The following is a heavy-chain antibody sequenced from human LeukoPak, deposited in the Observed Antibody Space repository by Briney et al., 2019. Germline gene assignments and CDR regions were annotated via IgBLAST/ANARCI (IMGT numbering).Heavy chain of an antibody. D-gene: IGHD2-2*01. CDR3: ARDRRAHCSSTSCYAFYYYYYYMDV. CDR1: GFTFSSYE. Sequence: GGSLRLSCAASGFTFSSYEMNWVRQAPGKGLEWVSYISSSGSTIYYADSVKGRFTISRDNAKNSLYLQMNSLRAEDTAVYYCARDRRAHCSSTSCYAFYYYYYYMDVWGKGTTVTISS. J-gene: IGHJ6*03. CDR2: ISSSGSTI. V-gene: IGHV3-48*03.